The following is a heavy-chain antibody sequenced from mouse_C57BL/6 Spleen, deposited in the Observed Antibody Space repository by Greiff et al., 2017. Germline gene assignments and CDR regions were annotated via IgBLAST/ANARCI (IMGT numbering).Heavy chain of an antibody. CDR3: ASRCYDGYYPYYFDY. V-gene: IGHV1-82*01. Sequence: VQLQQSGPELVKPGASVKISCKASGYAFSSSWMNWVKQRPGKGLEWIGRIYPGDGDTNYNGKFKGKATLTADKSSSTAYMQLSSLTSEDSAVXFCASRCYDGYYPYYFDYWGQGTTLTVSS. CDR2: IYPGDGDT. J-gene: IGHJ2*01. D-gene: IGHD2-3*01. CDR1: GYAFSSSW.